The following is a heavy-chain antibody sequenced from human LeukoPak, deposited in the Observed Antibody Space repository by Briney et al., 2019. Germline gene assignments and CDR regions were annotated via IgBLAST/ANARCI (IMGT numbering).Heavy chain of an antibody. V-gene: IGHV4-39*01. Sequence: PSETLSLTCTVSGGSISSSSYNWGWIRQPPGKGLEWIGSFDNSGSTYYNPSLKSRVTISVDTSKDQFSLKLSSVTAADTAVYYCARPLGYDSSGYPGYYFDYWGQGTLVTVSS. CDR2: FDNSGST. CDR1: GGSISSSSYN. J-gene: IGHJ4*02. CDR3: ARPLGYDSSGYPGYYFDY. D-gene: IGHD3-22*01.